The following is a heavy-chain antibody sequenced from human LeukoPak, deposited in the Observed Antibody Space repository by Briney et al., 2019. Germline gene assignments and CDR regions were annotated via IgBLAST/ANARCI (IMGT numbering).Heavy chain of an antibody. CDR3: ARRDDHNGRDY. V-gene: IGHV3-33*01. D-gene: IGHD5-24*01. J-gene: IGHJ4*02. CDR2: IWYDGSNK. CDR1: GFTFSSYG. Sequence: QPGRSLRLSCAASGFTFSSYGMHWVRQAPGKGLEWVAVIWYDGSNKYYADSVKGRFTISRDNSKNTVYLQMNSLRAEDTAMYYCARRDDHNGRDYWGQGTLVTVSS.